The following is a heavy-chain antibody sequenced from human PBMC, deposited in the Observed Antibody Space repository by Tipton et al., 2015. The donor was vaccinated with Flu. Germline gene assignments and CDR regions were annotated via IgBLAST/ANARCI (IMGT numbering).Heavy chain of an antibody. CDR1: GDSIRTSGHY. CDR2: MPYSGSP. V-gene: IGHV4-39*07. D-gene: IGHD2-2*01. Sequence: TLSLTCNVSGDSIRTSGHYWGWIRQSPGKGLAWIASMPYSGSPYYNPSLRSRLTTRVDTSRNQFSLKLSSVTAEDTAVYYCTTDGEYCSSTTCYAGGTDYWGQGTLVTVSS. J-gene: IGHJ4*02. CDR3: TTDGEYCSSTTCYAGGTDY.